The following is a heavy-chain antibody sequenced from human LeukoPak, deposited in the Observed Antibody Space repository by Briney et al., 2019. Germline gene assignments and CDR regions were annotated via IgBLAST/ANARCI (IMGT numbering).Heavy chain of an antibody. J-gene: IGHJ3*02. CDR2: IYYSGST. V-gene: IGHV4-59*08. CDR3: ARQNVVKGDAFDI. CDR1: GGSISSYY. Sequence: PSETLSLTCTVSGGSISSYYWSWIRQPPGKGLEWFGYIYYSGSTNYNPSLKSRVTISVDTSKNQFSLKLSSVTAADTAVYYCARQNVVKGDAFDIWGQGTMVTVSS.